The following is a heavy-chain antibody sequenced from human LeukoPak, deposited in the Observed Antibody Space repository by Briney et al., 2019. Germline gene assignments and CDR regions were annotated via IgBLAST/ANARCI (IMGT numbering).Heavy chain of an antibody. CDR1: GLTVSSDW. D-gene: IGHD3-10*01. CDR3: AKDHYGPPGGTSSADAFDI. Sequence: GGSLRLSCSASGLTVSSDWMSWVRQAPGKGLEWVANIKQDGSEKYYVDSVKGRFTISRDNAKNSLYLQMNSLRGEDTAVYYCAKDHYGPPGGTSSADAFDIWGQGTVVPVSS. CDR2: IKQDGSEK. J-gene: IGHJ3*02. V-gene: IGHV3-7*01.